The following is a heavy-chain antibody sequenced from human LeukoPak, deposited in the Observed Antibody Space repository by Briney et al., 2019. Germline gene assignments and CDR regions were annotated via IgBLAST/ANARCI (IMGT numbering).Heavy chain of an antibody. Sequence: SETLSLTCTVSGGSISSYYWIWIRQPPGKGLEWIGYIYYSGSTNYNPSLKSRVTISVDTSKNQLSLKLTSVTAADTAMYYCARHQQWYYFDYWGQGTLVTVSS. D-gene: IGHD6-19*01. J-gene: IGHJ4*02. CDR3: ARHQQWYYFDY. V-gene: IGHV4-59*08. CDR1: GGSISSYY. CDR2: IYYSGST.